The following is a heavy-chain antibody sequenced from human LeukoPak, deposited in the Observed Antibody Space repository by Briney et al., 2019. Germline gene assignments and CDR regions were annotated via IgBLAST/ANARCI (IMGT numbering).Heavy chain of an antibody. CDR2: IDPNSGAT. CDR3: AREDWHYDY. D-gene: IGHD1-7*01. V-gene: IGHV1-2*02. CDR1: GYTFTSYH. J-gene: IGHJ4*02. Sequence: ASVKVSYKASGYTFTSYHVHWVRQAPGQGPEWMGLIDPNSGATNYAQKFQGRVTMTRDTSITTAYMEVTRLTSDDTAVYYCAREDWHYDYRGQGTLVTVSS.